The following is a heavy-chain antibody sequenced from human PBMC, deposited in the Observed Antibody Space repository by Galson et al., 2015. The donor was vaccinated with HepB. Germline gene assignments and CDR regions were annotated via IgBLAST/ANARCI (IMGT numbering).Heavy chain of an antibody. CDR3: ARASERRCGGDCYQY. V-gene: IGHV3-33*08. CDR1: GFTFSSYG. CDR2: IWYDGSNK. J-gene: IGHJ4*02. D-gene: IGHD2-21*02. Sequence: SLRLSCAASGFTFSSYGMHWVRQAPGKGLEWVAVIWYDGSNKYYADSVKGRFTISRDNSKNTLYLQMNSLRAEDTAVYYCARASERRCGGDCYQYWGQGTLVTVSA.